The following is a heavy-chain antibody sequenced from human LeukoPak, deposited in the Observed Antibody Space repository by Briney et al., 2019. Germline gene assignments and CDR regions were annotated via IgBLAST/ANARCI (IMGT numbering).Heavy chain of an antibody. D-gene: IGHD3-10*01. V-gene: IGHV4-59*08. CDR1: GGSISSFY. Sequence: SETLSLTCTVSGGSISSFYWSWTRQPPGKGLEWLGYIYYSGTTNYGPSLKSRLTISKDTSKNQISLKLSSVTAADTAVYYCARHESYLDAFDIWGQGTMVTVSS. CDR2: IYYSGTT. J-gene: IGHJ3*02. CDR3: ARHESYLDAFDI.